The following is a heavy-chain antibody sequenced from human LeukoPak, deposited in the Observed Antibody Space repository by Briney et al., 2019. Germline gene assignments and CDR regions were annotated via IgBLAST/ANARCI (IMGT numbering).Heavy chain of an antibody. CDR2: ISSSGSTI. J-gene: IGHJ5*02. CDR1: GFTFSSYG. V-gene: IGHV3-48*04. D-gene: IGHD3-10*01. CDR3: ARRRRGSGNWFDP. Sequence: GGSLRLSCAASGFTFSSYGMSWVRQAPGKGLEWVSYISSSGSTIYYADSVKGRFTISRDNAKNSLYLQMNSLRAEDTAVYYCARRRRGSGNWFDPWGQGTLVTVSS.